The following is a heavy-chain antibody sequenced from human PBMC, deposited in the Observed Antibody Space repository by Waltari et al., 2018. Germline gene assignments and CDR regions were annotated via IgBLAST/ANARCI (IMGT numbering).Heavy chain of an antibody. V-gene: IGHV4-34*01. Sequence: QVQLQQWGAGLLKPSETLSLTCAVYDGSFSGYFWSWIRQSPGKGQEWIGQINRDGSNIYNPSLKSRVAMSVDTLKSQISLRLTSVTAADAAVYYCARVGDYHGSGRFGLDVWGQGTRVTVSS. CDR1: DGSFSGYF. CDR2: INRDGSN. J-gene: IGHJ6*02. D-gene: IGHD3-10*01. CDR3: ARVGDYHGSGRFGLDV.